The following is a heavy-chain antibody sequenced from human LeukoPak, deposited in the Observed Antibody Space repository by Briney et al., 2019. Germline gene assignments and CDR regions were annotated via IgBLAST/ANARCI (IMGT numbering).Heavy chain of an antibody. Sequence: GGSLRLSCAASGFTFSDYGMSWVRQAPGKGLKWVSAISGSGGSTYYADSVKGRITISRDNSKNTLYLQMNSLRAEDTAVYYCAKGVGYCSGGSCQQFDYWAREPWSPSPQ. CDR2: ISGSGGST. CDR1: GFTFSDYG. V-gene: IGHV3-23*01. CDR3: AKGVGYCSGGSCQQFDY. J-gene: IGHJ4*02. D-gene: IGHD2-15*01.